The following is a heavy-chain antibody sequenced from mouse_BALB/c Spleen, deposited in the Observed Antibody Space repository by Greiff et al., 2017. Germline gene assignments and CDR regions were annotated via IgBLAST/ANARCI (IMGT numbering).Heavy chain of an antibody. CDR1: GYSFTGYY. CDR2: INPYNGAT. D-gene: IGHD2-4*01. CDR3: ARIDDYAWFAY. V-gene: IGHV1-26*01. Sequence: EVQLQQSGPELVKPGASVTISCTASGYSFTGYYMHWVKQSHVKSLEWIGRINPYNGATSYNQNFKDKASLTVDKSSSTAYMELHSLTSEDSAVYYCARIDDYAWFAYWGQGTLVTVSA. J-gene: IGHJ3*01.